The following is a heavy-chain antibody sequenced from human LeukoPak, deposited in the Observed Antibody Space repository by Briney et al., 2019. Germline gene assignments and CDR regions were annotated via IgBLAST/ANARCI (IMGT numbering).Heavy chain of an antibody. Sequence: ASVKVSCKPSGYTFTGFYIHWVRQAPGQGLEWMGWISPNSGGTDYAQRFQGRVTMTRDTSISTAYMELSSLRSDDTAVYYCAIQPWGSGNNWYFDLWGRGTLVTVSS. CDR2: ISPNSGGT. V-gene: IGHV1-2*02. D-gene: IGHD7-27*01. CDR1: GYTFTGFY. J-gene: IGHJ2*01. CDR3: AIQPWGSGNNWYFDL.